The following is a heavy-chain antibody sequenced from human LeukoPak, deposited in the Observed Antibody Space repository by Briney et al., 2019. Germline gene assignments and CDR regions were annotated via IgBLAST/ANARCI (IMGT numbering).Heavy chain of an antibody. V-gene: IGHV1-69*13. CDR2: IIPIFGTA. CDR3: AAGSPRVGYYYYYMDA. Sequence: GAPVKVSCKASGGTFSSYAISWVRQAPGQGLEWMGGIIPIFGTANYAQKFQGRVTITADESTSTAYMELSSLRSEDTAVYYCAAGSPRVGYYYYYMDAWGKGTTVTIPS. D-gene: IGHD1-1*01. J-gene: IGHJ6*03. CDR1: GGTFSSYA.